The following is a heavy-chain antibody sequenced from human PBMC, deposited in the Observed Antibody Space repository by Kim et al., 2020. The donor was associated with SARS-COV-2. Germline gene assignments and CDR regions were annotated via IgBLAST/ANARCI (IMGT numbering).Heavy chain of an antibody. D-gene: IGHD3-9*01. CDR2: IYPGDSDT. CDR3: ARLLTYYDILTGYYNEYYFDY. CDR1: GYSFTSYW. Sequence: GESLKISCKGSGYSFTSYWIGWVRQMPGKGLEWMGIIYPGDSDTRYSPSFHGQVTISADKSISTAYLQWSSLKASDTAMYYCARLLTYYDILTGYYNEYYFDYGRRGTLVTISS. J-gene: IGHJ4*02. V-gene: IGHV5-51*01.